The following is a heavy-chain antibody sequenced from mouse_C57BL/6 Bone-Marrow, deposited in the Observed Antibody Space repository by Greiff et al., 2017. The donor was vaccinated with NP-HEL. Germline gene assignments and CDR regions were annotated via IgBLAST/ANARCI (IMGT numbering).Heavy chain of an antibody. CDR3: ARRGAAQAPWFAY. V-gene: IGHV1-53*01. J-gene: IGHJ3*01. D-gene: IGHD3-2*02. CDR1: GYTFTSYW. CDR2: INPSNGGT. Sequence: VQLQQPGTELVKPGASVKLSCKASGYTFTSYWMHWVKQRPGQGLEWIGNINPSNGGTNYNEKFKSKATLTVAKSSSTAYMQLSSLTSEDSAVYYCARRGAAQAPWFAYWGQGTLVTVSA.